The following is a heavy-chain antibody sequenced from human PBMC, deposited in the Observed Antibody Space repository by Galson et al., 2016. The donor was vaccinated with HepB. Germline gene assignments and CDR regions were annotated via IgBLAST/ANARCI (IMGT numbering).Heavy chain of an antibody. V-gene: IGHV3-11*06. Sequence: SLRLSCAASGFTFSDYHMSWIRQAPGKGLEWVSHISSSSSYTNYADSVEGRFTISRDNAKNSLYLQMNNLRAEDTAVFYCARDDSSSSYYYYGLDVWGQGTTVTGSS. J-gene: IGHJ6*02. CDR1: GFTFSDYH. D-gene: IGHD6-6*01. CDR2: ISSSSSYT. CDR3: ARDDSSSSYYYYGLDV.